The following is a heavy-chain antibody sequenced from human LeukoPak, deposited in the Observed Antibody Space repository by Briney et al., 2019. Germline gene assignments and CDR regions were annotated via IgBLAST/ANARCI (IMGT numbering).Heavy chain of an antibody. V-gene: IGHV4-61*01. J-gene: IGHJ4*02. Sequence: SETLSLTCTVSGGSVSSGSYYWSWIRQPPGKGLEWIGYIYYSGSTNYNPSLKSRVTISVDTSKNQFSLKLSSVTAADTAVYYCASQTYGSGSYPIYWGQGTLVTVSS. CDR3: ASQTYGSGSYPIY. CDR1: GGSVSSGSYY. CDR2: IYYSGST. D-gene: IGHD3-10*01.